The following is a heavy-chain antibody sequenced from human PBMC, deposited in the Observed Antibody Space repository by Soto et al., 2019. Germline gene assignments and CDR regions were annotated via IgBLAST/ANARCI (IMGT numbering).Heavy chain of an antibody. V-gene: IGHV1-8*01. CDR1: GYTFTSYD. CDR3: ARGEYCTNGVCYTVGMDV. CDR2: MNPNSGNT. Sequence: GPVKVSCKASGYTFTSYDINWVRQATGQGLEWMGWMNPNSGNTGYAQKFQGRVTMTRNTSISTAYMELSSLRSEDTAVYYCARGEYCTNGVCYTVGMDVWGQGTTVTVSS. D-gene: IGHD2-8*01. J-gene: IGHJ6*02.